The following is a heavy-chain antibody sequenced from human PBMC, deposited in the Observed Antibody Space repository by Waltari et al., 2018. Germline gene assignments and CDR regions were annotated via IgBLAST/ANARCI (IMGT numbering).Heavy chain of an antibody. CDR1: GFTFSSYA. Sequence: ESGGGLVQPGGSLRLSCAASGFTFSSYAMSWVRQAPGKGLEWVSVIYSGGSTYYADSVKGRFTISRDNSKHTLYLQMISLRAEDPAVYYCAKEGSGRSFDYWGQGTLVTVSS. CDR2: IYSGGST. J-gene: IGHJ4*02. CDR3: AKEGSGRSFDY. V-gene: IGHV3-23*03. D-gene: IGHD1-26*01.